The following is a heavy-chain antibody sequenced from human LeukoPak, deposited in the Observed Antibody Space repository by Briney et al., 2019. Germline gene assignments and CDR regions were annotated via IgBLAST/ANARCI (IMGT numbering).Heavy chain of an antibody. CDR2: ISYDGSNK. V-gene: IGHV3-30-3*01. Sequence: PGRSLRLSCAASGFTFSSYAMHWVRQAPGKGLEWVAVISYDGSNKYYADSVKGRFTISRDNSKNTLYLQMNSLRAEDTAVYYCAREITVTYYFDYWGQGTLVTASS. D-gene: IGHD4-11*01. CDR1: GFTFSSYA. J-gene: IGHJ4*02. CDR3: AREITVTYYFDY.